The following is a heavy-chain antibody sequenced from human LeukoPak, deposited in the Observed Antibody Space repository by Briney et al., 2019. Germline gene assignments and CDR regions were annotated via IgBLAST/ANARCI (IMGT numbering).Heavy chain of an antibody. D-gene: IGHD5-12*01. V-gene: IGHV1-24*01. Sequence: ASVKVSCKVSGYTLTELSMHWVRQAPGKGLEWMGGFDPEDGETIYAQKFQGRVTMTRDMSTSTVYMELSSLRSEDTAVYYCAREGWSDYDFPRADHPFDIWGQGTMVTVSS. J-gene: IGHJ3*02. CDR2: FDPEDGET. CDR3: AREGWSDYDFPRADHPFDI. CDR1: GYTLTELS.